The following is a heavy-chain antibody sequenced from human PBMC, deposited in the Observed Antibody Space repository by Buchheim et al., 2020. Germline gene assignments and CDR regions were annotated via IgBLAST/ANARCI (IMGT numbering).Heavy chain of an antibody. V-gene: IGHV3-33*08. CDR2: IWYDGSNK. Sequence: QVQLVESGGGVVQPGRSLRLSCAASGFTFSSYAMHWVRQAPGKGLEWVAVIWYDGSNKYYAASVKGRFTIFRDNSKNTLYLQMNSLRAEDTAVYYCARDLDPVLYGMDVWGQGTT. J-gene: IGHJ6*02. D-gene: IGHD1-1*01. CDR3: ARDLDPVLYGMDV. CDR1: GFTFSSYA.